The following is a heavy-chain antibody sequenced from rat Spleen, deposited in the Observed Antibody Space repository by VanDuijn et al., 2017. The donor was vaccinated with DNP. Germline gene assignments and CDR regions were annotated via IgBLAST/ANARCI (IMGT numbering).Heavy chain of an antibody. D-gene: IGHD3-1*01. CDR3: ARGSTSIYWYFDF. V-gene: IGHV5-25*01. CDR2: ISPRGSRT. J-gene: IGHJ1*01. Sequence: EVQLVESGGGLVQPGRSLRLSCAASGFTFSNYDMAWVRQAPTKGLEWVAAISPRGSRTYYPDSMKGRFTISRDDAKSSLYLQMNSLKSEDTATYYCARGSTSIYWYFDFWGPGTMVTVSS. CDR1: GFTFSNYD.